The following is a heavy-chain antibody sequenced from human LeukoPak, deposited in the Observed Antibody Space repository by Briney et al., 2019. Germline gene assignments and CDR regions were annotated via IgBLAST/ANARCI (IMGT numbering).Heavy chain of an antibody. CDR2: IGTYGGDT. CDR1: TSR. J-gene: IGHJ5*01. V-gene: IGHV1-18*01. CDR3: DDSGYNRDFDS. Sequence: ASVKVSCKATSRISWVRQAPGQGLEWMGWIGTYGGDTYYAQRFKGRITVTADTSTSTVYMELRSLRSDDTSVYYCDDSGYNRDFDSWGQGTLVTVSS. D-gene: IGHD3-22*01.